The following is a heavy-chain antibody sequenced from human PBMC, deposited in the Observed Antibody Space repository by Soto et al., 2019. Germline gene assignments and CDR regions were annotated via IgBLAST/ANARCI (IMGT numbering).Heavy chain of an antibody. Sequence: EVQLVESGGGLVQPGGSLRLSCEVSGFTVSSNHMNWVRQAPGKGPEWVSIIYSSGSTYYADSVKGRFTISRHNSKNTLYLQMNSLRVEDTAVYHCARDRNYDAAGMDVW. CDR3: ARDRNYDAAGMDV. V-gene: IGHV3-53*04. D-gene: IGHD1-7*01. CDR2: IYSSGST. J-gene: IGHJ6*01. CDR1: GFTVSSNH.